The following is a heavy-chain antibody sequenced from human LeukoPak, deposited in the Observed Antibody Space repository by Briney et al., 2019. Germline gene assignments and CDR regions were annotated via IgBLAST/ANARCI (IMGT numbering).Heavy chain of an antibody. CDR1: GFTFDDYA. J-gene: IGHJ4*02. CDR3: ARDPEGGGSGNPELFLDY. Sequence: GGSLRLSCAASGFTFDDYAMNWVRQAPGKGLEWVSSISSSSSYIYYADSVKGRFTISRDNAKNSLYLQMNSLRAEDTAVYYCARDPEGGGSGNPELFLDYWGQGTLVTVSS. CDR2: ISSSSSYI. V-gene: IGHV3-21*01. D-gene: IGHD3-10*01.